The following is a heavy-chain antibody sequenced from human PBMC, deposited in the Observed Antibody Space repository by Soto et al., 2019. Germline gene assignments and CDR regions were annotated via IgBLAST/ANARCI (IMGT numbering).Heavy chain of an antibody. Sequence: GSLRLCCAASGFTFSSYAMSWVRQAPGKGLEWVSAISGSGGSTYYADSVKGRFTISRDNSKNTLYLQMNSLRAEDTAVYYCAKAFYGDHSYYMDVWGKGTTVTVSS. J-gene: IGHJ6*03. V-gene: IGHV3-23*01. D-gene: IGHD4-17*01. CDR1: GFTFSSYA. CDR2: ISGSGGST. CDR3: AKAFYGDHSYYMDV.